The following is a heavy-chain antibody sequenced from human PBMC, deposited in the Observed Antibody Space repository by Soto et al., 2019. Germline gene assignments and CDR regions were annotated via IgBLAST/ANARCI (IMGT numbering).Heavy chain of an antibody. CDR3: ARVKGAGNYFDY. V-gene: IGHV3-72*01. CDR2: TRNKANSYTT. CDR1: GFSISDYY. D-gene: IGHD3-10*01. Sequence: EVQLVESGGGLVQPGGSLGISCAASGFSISDYYMDWVRQAPGKGLEWVGRTRNKANSYTTEYAASVKGRFTISRDESKNSLYLQMDSLKAEDTAVYYCARVKGAGNYFDYWGQGTLVTVSS. J-gene: IGHJ4*02.